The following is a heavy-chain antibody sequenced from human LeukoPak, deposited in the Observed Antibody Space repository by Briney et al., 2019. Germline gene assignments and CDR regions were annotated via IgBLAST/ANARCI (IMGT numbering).Heavy chain of an antibody. Sequence: WGSLRLSCAASGFTFSSYSMNWVRQAPGKGLEWVSSISSSSSYIYYADSVKGRFTISRDNAKNSLYLQMNSLRAEDTAVYYCARVITYYYDSSGYLSQFDYWGQGTLVTVSS. V-gene: IGHV3-21*01. D-gene: IGHD3-22*01. CDR2: ISSSSSYI. J-gene: IGHJ4*02. CDR3: ARVITYYYDSSGYLSQFDY. CDR1: GFTFSSYS.